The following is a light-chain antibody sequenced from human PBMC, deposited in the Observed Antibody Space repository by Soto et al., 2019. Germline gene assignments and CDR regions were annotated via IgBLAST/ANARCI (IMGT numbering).Light chain of an antibody. CDR3: QSYDSSLSVAV. CDR1: SSNIGAGFD. CDR2: GNY. Sequence: QSVLTQSSSVSGAPGQRVTISCTGSSSNIGAGFDVHWYQQLPGTAPKFLIYGNYNRPSGVPDRFSGSKSGTSASLAITGLQAEDEADYYCQSYDSSLSVAVFGGGTKLTVL. V-gene: IGLV1-40*01. J-gene: IGLJ2*01.